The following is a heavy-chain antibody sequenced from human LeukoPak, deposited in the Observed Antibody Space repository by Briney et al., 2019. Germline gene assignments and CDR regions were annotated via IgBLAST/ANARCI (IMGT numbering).Heavy chain of an antibody. CDR1: GGSFSGYY. D-gene: IGHD6-19*01. V-gene: IGHV4-34*01. CDR3: AREYSSGWYRSSRPKNYFDY. J-gene: IGHJ4*02. Sequence: KPSETLSLTCAVYGGSFSGYYWSWIRQPPGKGLEWIGEINHSGSTNYNPSLKSRVTISVDTSKNQFSLKLSSVTAADTAVYYCAREYSSGWYRSSRPKNYFDYWGQGTLVTVSS. CDR2: INHSGST.